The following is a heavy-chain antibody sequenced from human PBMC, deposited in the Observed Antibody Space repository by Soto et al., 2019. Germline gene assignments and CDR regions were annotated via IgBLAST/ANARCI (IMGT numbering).Heavy chain of an antibody. J-gene: IGHJ2*01. D-gene: IGHD3-9*01. V-gene: IGHV1-58*02. CDR1: GFTFTSSA. CDR2: IVVGSGNT. CDR3: PAIPYDILTGPDWDFDL. Sequence: QMQLVQSGPEVKKTGTSVKVSCKASGFTFTSSAMQGVRQARGQRIEWIGWIVVGSGNTNYAQKFQERVTITRDMSTSTAYMELSSLRSDLTAVSYCPAIPYDILTGPDWDFDLWVRVTLVTVS.